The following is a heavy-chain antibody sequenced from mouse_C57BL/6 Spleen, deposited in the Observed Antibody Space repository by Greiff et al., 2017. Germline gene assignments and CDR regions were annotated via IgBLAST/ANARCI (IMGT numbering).Heavy chain of an antibody. CDR3: ARRDGNYVPDY. D-gene: IGHD2-1*01. J-gene: IGHJ2*01. Sequence: QVHVKQPGAELVMPGASVKLSCKASGYTFTSYWMHWVKQRPGQGLEWIGEIDPSDSYTNYNQKFKGKSTLTVDKSSSTAYMQLSSLTSEDSAVYYCARRDGNYVPDYWGQGTTLTVSS. V-gene: IGHV1-69*01. CDR2: IDPSDSYT. CDR1: GYTFTSYW.